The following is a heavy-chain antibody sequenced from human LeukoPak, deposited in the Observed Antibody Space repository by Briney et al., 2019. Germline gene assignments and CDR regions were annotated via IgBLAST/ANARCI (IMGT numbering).Heavy chain of an antibody. CDR1: GGSFSGYY. CDR3: ARDPGGDVWEFDY. Sequence: SETLSLTCAVYGGSFSGYYWSWIRQPPGKGLEWIGEIDHSGSTNYNPSLKSRVTMSVDTSKNQFSLKLSSVTAADTAVYYCARDPGGDVWEFDYWGQGTLVTVSS. CDR2: IDHSGST. J-gene: IGHJ4*02. V-gene: IGHV4-34*01. D-gene: IGHD2-21*02.